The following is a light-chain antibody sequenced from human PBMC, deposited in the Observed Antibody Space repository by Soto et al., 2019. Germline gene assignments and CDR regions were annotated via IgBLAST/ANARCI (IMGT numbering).Light chain of an antibody. CDR3: QQYGGSSPSYT. J-gene: IGKJ2*01. V-gene: IGKV3-20*01. CDR2: RAS. Sequence: EIVLTQSPGTLSLSPGERATLSCRASQSITTSFLAWDQQKPGQAPMLLIYRASTRVTGIPDRFSGSGSGTDFALTISRREPEDFAVYYCQQYGGSSPSYTFGQGTNVEIK. CDR1: QSITTSF.